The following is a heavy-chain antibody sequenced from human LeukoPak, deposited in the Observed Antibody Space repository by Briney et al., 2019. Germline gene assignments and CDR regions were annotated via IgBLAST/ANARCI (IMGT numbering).Heavy chain of an antibody. J-gene: IGHJ6*03. V-gene: IGHV4-30-2*01. D-gene: IGHD5-12*01. CDR1: GGSISRGGYW. Sequence: TLSLTCAVSGGSISRGGYWCSWVRQPGGRGRELIGYIYHSGSTYYHPSRKSRPTMSVDRSKNQSSLKLRSGTAADTGVYYCASAGQPTRYVATSTYFYYYYMDDWGKGTTVTVSS. CDR2: IYHSGST. CDR3: ASAGQPTRYVATSTYFYYYYMDD.